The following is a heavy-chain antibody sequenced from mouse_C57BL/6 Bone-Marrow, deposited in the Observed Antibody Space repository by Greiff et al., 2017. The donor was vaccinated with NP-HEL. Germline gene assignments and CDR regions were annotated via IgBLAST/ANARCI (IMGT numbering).Heavy chain of an antibody. CDR2: IHPNSGST. Sequence: QVQLQQPGAELVKPGASVKLSCKASGYTFTSYWMHWVKQRPGQGLEWIGMIHPNSGSTNYNEKFKSKATLTVDKSSSTAYMQLSSLTSEDSAVYYCARDYGNYDDGFADWGQGTLVTVSA. V-gene: IGHV1-64*01. J-gene: IGHJ3*01. CDR1: GYTFTSYW. D-gene: IGHD2-1*01. CDR3: ARDYGNYDDGFAD.